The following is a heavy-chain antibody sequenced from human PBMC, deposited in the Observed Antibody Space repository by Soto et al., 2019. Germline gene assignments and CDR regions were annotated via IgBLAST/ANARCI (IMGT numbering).Heavy chain of an antibody. CDR2: IKRDGSES. J-gene: IGHJ4*02. CDR3: ASEGSAWHFGY. Sequence: EVQLVESGGGLVQPGGSLRLSCVASGFTFTTDWASWVRQAPGKGLEWVANIKRDGSESNYADSVKGRFTISRDNAKNSVSLQMHSLRAVDPAGYECASEGSAWHFGYWCQGGLVTVSS. V-gene: IGHV3-7*01. D-gene: IGHD6-25*01. CDR1: GFTFTTDW.